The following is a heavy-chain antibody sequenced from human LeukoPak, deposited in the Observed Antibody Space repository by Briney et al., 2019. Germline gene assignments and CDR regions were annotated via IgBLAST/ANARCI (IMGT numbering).Heavy chain of an antibody. CDR2: IYYSGST. CDR3: ARDLRITMVRGVIYGMDV. Sequence: PSETLSLTCTVSGGSVSSGSYYWSWIRQPPGKGLEWIGYIYYSGSTNYNPSLKSRVTISVDTSKNQFSLKLSSVTAADTAVYYCARDLRITMVRGVIYGMDVWGKGTTVTVSS. D-gene: IGHD3-10*01. J-gene: IGHJ6*04. V-gene: IGHV4-61*01. CDR1: GGSVSSGSYY.